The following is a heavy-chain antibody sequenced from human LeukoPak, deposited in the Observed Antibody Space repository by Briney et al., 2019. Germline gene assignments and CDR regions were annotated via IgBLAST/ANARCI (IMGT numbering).Heavy chain of an antibody. Sequence: SSETLSLTCSVSGGSISSSSYYWGWIRQPPGKGLEWIGSIYYSGSTYYNPSLKSRVTISVDTSKNQFSLKLSSVTAADTAVYYCARGVSRDFWSGYPDIWGQGTMVTVSS. J-gene: IGHJ3*02. D-gene: IGHD3-3*01. CDR2: IYYSGST. CDR3: ARGVSRDFWSGYPDI. V-gene: IGHV4-39*07. CDR1: GGSISSSSYY.